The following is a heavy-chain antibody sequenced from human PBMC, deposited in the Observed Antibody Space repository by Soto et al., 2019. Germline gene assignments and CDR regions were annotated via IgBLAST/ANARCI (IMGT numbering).Heavy chain of an antibody. J-gene: IGHJ5*02. CDR2: ISSSSSTI. Sequence: GGSLRLSCAASGFTFSSYSMNWVRQAPGKGLEWVPYISSSSSTIYYADSVKGRFTISRDNAKNSLYLQMNSLRAEDTVVYYCARSRMEWLLSVPSRFDPWGQGTLVTVSS. D-gene: IGHD3-3*01. V-gene: IGHV3-48*01. CDR1: GFTFSSYS. CDR3: ARSRMEWLLSVPSRFDP.